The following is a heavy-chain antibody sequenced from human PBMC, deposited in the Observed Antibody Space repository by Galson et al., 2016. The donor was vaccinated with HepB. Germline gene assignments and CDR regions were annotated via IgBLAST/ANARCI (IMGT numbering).Heavy chain of an antibody. D-gene: IGHD2-8*02. V-gene: IGHV4-31*03. CDR3: ARDHCTGGVCYSSPWYYGMDV. CDR1: GGSISSGYYY. Sequence: TLSLTCTVSGGSISSGYYYWSWIRQLPGKGLKWIGYISYSGSTDYNPSLQSRVTISADTSKNQLSLMLSSATAADTAVYFCARDHCTGGVCYSSPWYYGMDVWGQGTTVTVSS. J-gene: IGHJ6*02. CDR2: ISYSGST.